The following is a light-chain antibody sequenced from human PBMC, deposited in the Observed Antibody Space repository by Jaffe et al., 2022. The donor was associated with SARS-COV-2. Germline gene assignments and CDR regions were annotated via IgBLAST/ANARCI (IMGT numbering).Light chain of an antibody. CDR3: AAWDDSLTAVV. J-gene: IGLJ2*01. V-gene: IGLV1-47*01. Sequence: QSVLSQPPSASGTPGQRVTISCSGSSSNIGRDFVYWYQQVPGTAPRLLIYTNDQRFSGVPDRFSGSKSGTSASLAISGLRSEDEADYYCAAWDDSLTAVVFGGGTRLTVL. CDR1: SSNIGRDF. CDR2: TND.